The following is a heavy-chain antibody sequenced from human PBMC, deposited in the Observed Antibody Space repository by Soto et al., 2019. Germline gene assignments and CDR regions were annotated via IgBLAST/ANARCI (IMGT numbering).Heavy chain of an antibody. V-gene: IGHV3-30*18. J-gene: IGHJ6*02. CDR2: ISYDGSNK. CDR1: VFTFISYG. Sequence: GGSLRLSCASSVFTFISYGMQWVRQPPGKGLEWVAVISYDGSNKYYADSVKGRFTISRDNSKNTLYLQMNSLRAEDTAVYYCAKSQGDYYYGMDVWDQGTTVTVSS. CDR3: AKSQGDYYYGMDV.